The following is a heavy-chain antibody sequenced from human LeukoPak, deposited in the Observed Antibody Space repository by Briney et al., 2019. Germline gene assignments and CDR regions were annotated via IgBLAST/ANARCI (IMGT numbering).Heavy chain of an antibody. CDR3: ARRLPAAMSRVMDV. CDR2: IYYTGGT. Sequence: SETLSLTCSVSGGSITTSSYYWGWIRQPPEKGLEWIGSIYYTGGTFYSPSLKSRVTISVDTSKNQFSLKLSSVTAADTAVYYCARRLPAAMSRVMDVWGKGTTVTVSS. CDR1: GGSITTSSYY. J-gene: IGHJ6*03. D-gene: IGHD2-2*01. V-gene: IGHV4-39*01.